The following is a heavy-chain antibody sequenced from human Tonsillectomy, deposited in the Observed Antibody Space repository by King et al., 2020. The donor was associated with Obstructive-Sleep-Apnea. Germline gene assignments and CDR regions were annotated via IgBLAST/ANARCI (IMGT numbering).Heavy chain of an antibody. CDR1: GFTFSDYY. J-gene: IGHJ5*02. V-gene: IGHV3-11*06. Sequence: VQLVESGGGLVKPGGSLRLSCAASGFTFSDYYMSWIRQAPGKGLEWVSYISSSSSYTNSADSVKGRFTISRDNAKNSLYLQMNSLRAEDTAVYYCARYETDYYGSGSYINWFDPWGQGTLVTVSS. D-gene: IGHD3-10*01. CDR3: ARYETDYYGSGSYINWFDP. CDR2: ISSSSSYT.